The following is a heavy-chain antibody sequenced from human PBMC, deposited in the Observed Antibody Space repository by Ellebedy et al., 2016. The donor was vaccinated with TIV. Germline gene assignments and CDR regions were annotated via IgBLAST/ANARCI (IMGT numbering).Heavy chain of an antibody. CDR2: IQQDGSEK. V-gene: IGHV3-7*01. D-gene: IGHD4-11*01. J-gene: IGHJ3*02. CDR1: GFTFSLYW. CDR3: ARQFTAYSYGFDI. Sequence: GESLKIPXAASGFTFSLYWMTWVRQAPGRGPEWVANIQQDGSEKYYVDSVKGRFTISRDNTRNSLSLQMNSLRAEDTAVYYCARQFTAYSYGFDIWGQGTTVTVSS.